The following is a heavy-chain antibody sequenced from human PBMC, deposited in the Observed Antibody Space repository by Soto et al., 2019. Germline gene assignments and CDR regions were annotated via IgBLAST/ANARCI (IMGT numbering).Heavy chain of an antibody. V-gene: IGHV4-31*03. CDR1: GGSISRGGYS. J-gene: IGHJ4*02. CDR3: AGTYSSSPWYFDY. D-gene: IGHD6-13*01. Sequence: TLSLTCTVSGGSISRGGYSWSLIRQHPGKGLEWIGYIYYSGSTYYNPSLKSRVTISVDTSNNQFSLKLSSVTAADTAVYYCAGTYSSSPWYFDYWGQGTLGAVSS. CDR2: IYYSGST.